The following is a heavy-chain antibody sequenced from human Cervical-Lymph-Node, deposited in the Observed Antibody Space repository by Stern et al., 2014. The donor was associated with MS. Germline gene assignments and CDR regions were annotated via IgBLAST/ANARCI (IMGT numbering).Heavy chain of an antibody. V-gene: IGHV4-59*12. D-gene: IGHD2-8*01. CDR1: GGSISDSY. CDR3: ARDLRTNGVVDWFDP. Sequence: QLQLQESGPGLVKPSETLSLTCGVTGGSISDSYWSWIRQTPRKGLEWIGYIYYKGSPKYNPSLKSRVTISLDASKNQFSLKLTSVTAADTAVYYCARDLRTNGVVDWFDPWGQGTLVTVSS. J-gene: IGHJ5*02. CDR2: IYYKGSP.